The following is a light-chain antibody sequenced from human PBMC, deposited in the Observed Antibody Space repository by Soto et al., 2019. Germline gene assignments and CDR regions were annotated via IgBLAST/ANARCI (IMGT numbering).Light chain of an antibody. Sequence: EIVMTQSPGTLSLSPGERATLSCRASQSVSSSYLAWYQQNPGQAPRLLIYGASSRATGIPDRLSGSGSGTDFPLTISRLEPEDFAVYYCQQYGSSPLTFGGGTKVEIK. CDR3: QQYGSSPLT. CDR1: QSVSSSY. V-gene: IGKV3-20*01. CDR2: GAS. J-gene: IGKJ4*02.